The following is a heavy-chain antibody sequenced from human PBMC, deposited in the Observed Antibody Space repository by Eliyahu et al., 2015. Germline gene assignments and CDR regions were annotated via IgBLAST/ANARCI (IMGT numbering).Heavy chain of an antibody. Sequence: GGSISSGGYSWSWIRQPPGKGLEWIGYIYHSGSTYYNPSLKSRVTISVDRSKNQFSLKLSSVTAADTAVYYCARAFQTQTQYYYYYYYMDVWGKGTTVTVSS. D-gene: IGHD3-3*02. V-gene: IGHV4-30-2*01. CDR1: GGSISSGGYS. J-gene: IGHJ6*03. CDR2: IYHSGST. CDR3: ARAFQTQTQYYYYYYYMDV.